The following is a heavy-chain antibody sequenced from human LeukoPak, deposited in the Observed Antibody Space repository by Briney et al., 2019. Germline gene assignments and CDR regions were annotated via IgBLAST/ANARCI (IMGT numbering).Heavy chain of an antibody. V-gene: IGHV3-30*18. J-gene: IGHJ4*02. CDR2: ISYDGSNK. CDR3: AKILPDTVAADY. CDR1: GFTFSSYG. D-gene: IGHD2-15*01. Sequence: GRSLRLSCAASGFTFSSYGMYWVRQAPGKGLEWVAVISYDGSNKYYADSVKGRFTISRDNSKNTLYLQMNSLRAEDTAVYYCAKILPDTVAADYWGQGTLVTVSS.